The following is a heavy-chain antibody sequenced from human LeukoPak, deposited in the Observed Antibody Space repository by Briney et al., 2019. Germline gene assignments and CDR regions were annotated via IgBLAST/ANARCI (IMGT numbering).Heavy chain of an antibody. CDR2: ISTSGST. CDR3: AGGVSGYYYVPFDY. J-gene: IGHJ4*02. Sequence: PSETLSLTCTVSAGSISTYQWSWIRQPAGKGLEWIGRISTSGSTNYNPSLKSRVTMSVDTSKNQFSLKLSSVPAADTGVYYCAGGVSGYYYVPFDYWGQGTLVTVSS. V-gene: IGHV4-4*07. CDR1: AGSISTYQ. D-gene: IGHD3-22*01.